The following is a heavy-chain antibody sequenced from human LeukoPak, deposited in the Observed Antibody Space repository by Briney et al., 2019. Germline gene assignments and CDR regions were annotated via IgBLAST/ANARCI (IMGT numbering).Heavy chain of an antibody. CDR1: HYSISSGYY. CDR3: AGLPGGYFDY. J-gene: IGHJ4*02. CDR2: IYHSGST. D-gene: IGHD2-8*02. Sequence: SETLPLTCAVSHYSISSGYYWGWIRQPPGKGLEWIGSIYHSGSTYYNPSLKSRVTISIDTSKNQFSLKLSSVTAADTAVYYCAGLPGGYFDYWGQGTLVTVSS. V-gene: IGHV4-38-2*01.